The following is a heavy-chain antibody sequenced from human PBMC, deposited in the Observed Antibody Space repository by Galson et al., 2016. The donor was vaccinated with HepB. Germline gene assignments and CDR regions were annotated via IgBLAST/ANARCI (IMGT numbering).Heavy chain of an antibody. CDR1: GDSVSSNTAA. CDR2: TYYRSKWYN. CDR3: VSGETGTARIRAFDM. Sequence: CAISGDSVSSNTAAWNWIRQSPSRGLEWLGRTYYRSKWYNDYAVSVKSRITINPDTSKNQFFLQLNSVTPEDTAVYYCVSGETGTARIRAFDMWGQGTMVTVSS. J-gene: IGHJ3*02. D-gene: IGHD1-7*01. V-gene: IGHV6-1*01.